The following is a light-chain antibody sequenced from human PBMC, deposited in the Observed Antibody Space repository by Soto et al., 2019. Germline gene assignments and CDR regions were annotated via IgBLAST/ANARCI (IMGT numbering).Light chain of an antibody. V-gene: IGLV2-14*03. Sequence: QSVLTQPASVSGSPGQSITISCTGTSADVGGYNYVSWYQQHPGEAPKLVIYDVSNRPSGISNRFSGSKCGNTASLTISGLQAEDEADYYCSSYTSSSTPYVFGTGTKVTVL. CDR2: DVS. CDR1: SADVGGYNY. J-gene: IGLJ1*01. CDR3: SSYTSSSTPYV.